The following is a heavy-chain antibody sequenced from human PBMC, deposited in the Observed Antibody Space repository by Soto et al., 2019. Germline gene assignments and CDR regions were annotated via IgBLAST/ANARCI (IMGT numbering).Heavy chain of an antibody. CDR1: GFPFRSYG. V-gene: IGHV3-30*18. Sequence: GGSLRHSCTASGFPFRSYGMHWVRQAPGKGLEWVAVISYDGSNKYYADSVKGRFTISRDNSKNTLYLQMNSLRAEDTAVYYCAKDFYDILTGYAFDIWGQGTMVTVSS. J-gene: IGHJ3*02. CDR3: AKDFYDILTGYAFDI. CDR2: ISYDGSNK. D-gene: IGHD3-9*01.